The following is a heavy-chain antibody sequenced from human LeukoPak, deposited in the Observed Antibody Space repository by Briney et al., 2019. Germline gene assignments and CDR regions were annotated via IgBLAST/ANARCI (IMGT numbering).Heavy chain of an antibody. V-gene: IGHV4-61*02. J-gene: IGHJ4*02. CDR2: IHYTGST. D-gene: IGHD3-22*01. Sequence: PSQTLSLTCSVSDGSISNGDYYWSWIRQPAGKGLEWIGRIHYTGSTDYNPSLKSRVTISVDTSKNQFSLKLSSVTAADTAVYYCASSIHYYDSSGYFYWGQGTLVTVSS. CDR3: ASSIHYYDSSGYFY. CDR1: DGSISNGDYY.